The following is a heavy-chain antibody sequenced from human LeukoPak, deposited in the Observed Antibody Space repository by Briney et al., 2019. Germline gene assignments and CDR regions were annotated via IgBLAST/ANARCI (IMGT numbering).Heavy chain of an antibody. Sequence: PGGSLRLSCAASGFTFNNYAMHWVRQAPGKGLEYVSAISSNGGSTYYANSVKGRFTISRDNSKNTLYLQMGSLRAEDMAVYYCARVDVDYYGSGSYGYWGQGTLVTVSS. CDR3: ARVDVDYYGSGSYGY. CDR2: ISSNGGST. D-gene: IGHD3-10*01. J-gene: IGHJ4*02. V-gene: IGHV3-64*01. CDR1: GFTFNNYA.